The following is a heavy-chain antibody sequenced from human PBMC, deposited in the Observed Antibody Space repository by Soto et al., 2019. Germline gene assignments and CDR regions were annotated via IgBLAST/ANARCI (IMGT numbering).Heavy chain of an antibody. CDR3: SRDQSLGHPVAFDV. CDR1: GVTFRSYS. Sequence: EVPLVESGGGLVTPGGSLRVSCAASGVTFRSYSMNWVRQAPGKGLEWISTISSNSAYIYYADSVEGRFTISRDNARNSVYLQLNSLRAEDTAIYYCSRDQSLGHPVAFDVWGQGTMVTVSS. V-gene: IGHV3-21*01. J-gene: IGHJ3*01. CDR2: ISSNSAYI.